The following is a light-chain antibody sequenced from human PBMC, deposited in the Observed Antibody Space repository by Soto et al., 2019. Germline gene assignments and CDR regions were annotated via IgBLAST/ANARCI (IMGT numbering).Light chain of an antibody. CDR3: QHRVNGPT. CDR1: QSVSNY. CDR2: DVS. J-gene: IGKJ4*01. V-gene: IGKV3-11*01. Sequence: EVVLTQSPATLSLSPGERATLSCRAAQSVSNYLGWYQQKSGQAPRLLISDVSKRATGIPARFSGSGSGTDFTLTISSLEPEDVAVYYCQHRVNGPTFGGGTKVEI.